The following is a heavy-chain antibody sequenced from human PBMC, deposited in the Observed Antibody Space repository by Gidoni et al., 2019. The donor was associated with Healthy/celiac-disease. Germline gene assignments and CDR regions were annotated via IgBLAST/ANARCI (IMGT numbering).Heavy chain of an antibody. Sequence: EVQLVESGGGLVQPGGSLRISCAASGFTFSSYSMKWVRQAPGKGLECVSYISSSSSTIYYAYSVKGRFTISRDNAKNSLYLQMNSLRAEDTAVYYCAREGRPPMSWSTDWYFDLWGRGTLVTVSS. CDR2: ISSSSSTI. CDR3: AREGRPPMSWSTDWYFDL. CDR1: GFTFSSYS. D-gene: IGHD3-10*01. J-gene: IGHJ2*01. V-gene: IGHV3-48*01.